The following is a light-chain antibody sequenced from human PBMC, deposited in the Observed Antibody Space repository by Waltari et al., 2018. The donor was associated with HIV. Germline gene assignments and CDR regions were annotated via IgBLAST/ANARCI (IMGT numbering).Light chain of an antibody. CDR1: SSDVGSYDL. CDR3: CSYGGSSTYVV. J-gene: IGLJ2*01. Sequence: QSALTQPASVSGSPGQSITISCTGTSSDVGSYDLVSWYQQHPGKAPKLIIYEVSERPSGVSNRFSGSKSGNTASRTISGLQAEDETDYYCCSYGGSSTYVVFGGGTKVTVL. CDR2: EVS. V-gene: IGLV2-23*02.